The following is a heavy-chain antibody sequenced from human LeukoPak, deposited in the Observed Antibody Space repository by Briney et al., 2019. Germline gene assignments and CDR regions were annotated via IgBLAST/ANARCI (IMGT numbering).Heavy chain of an antibody. CDR3: ARGSPYSYGYYYYYYMDV. D-gene: IGHD5-18*01. J-gene: IGHJ6*03. Sequence: ASVKVSCKDSGGTFSSYAISWVRQAPGQGLEWMGGIIPIFGTANYAQKFQGRVTITADESTSTAYMELSSLRSEDTAVYYCARGSPYSYGYYYYYYMDVWGKGTTVTVSS. CDR2: IIPIFGTA. V-gene: IGHV1-69*13. CDR1: GGTFSSYA.